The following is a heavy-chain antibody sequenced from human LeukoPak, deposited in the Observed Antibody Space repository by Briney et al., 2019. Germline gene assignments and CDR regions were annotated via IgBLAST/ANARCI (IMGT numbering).Heavy chain of an antibody. CDR3: ARGRRITIFEVVMGDDYYGLDV. D-gene: IGHD3-3*01. Sequence: ASVKVSCKASGYTFTSYDSNWVRQATGQGREWMGWMNPNSGNTGYAHRFHGRVTMTRNTSISTAYMELSSLRSEDTAVYYCARGRRITIFEVVMGDDYYGLDVWGQGTTVTVSS. CDR2: MNPNSGNT. V-gene: IGHV1-8*01. J-gene: IGHJ6*02. CDR1: GYTFTSYD.